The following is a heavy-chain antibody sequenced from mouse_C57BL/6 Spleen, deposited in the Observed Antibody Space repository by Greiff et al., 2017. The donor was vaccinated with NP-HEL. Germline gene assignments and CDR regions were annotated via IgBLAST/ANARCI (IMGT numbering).Heavy chain of an antibody. J-gene: IGHJ1*03. CDR1: GYSITSGYY. CDR2: ISYDGSN. D-gene: IGHD1-1*02. CDR3: ARALGSPYWYFDV. V-gene: IGHV3-6*01. Sequence: EVKLVESGPGLVKPSQSLSLTCSVTGYSITSGYYWNWIRQFPGNKLEWMGYISYDGSNNYNPSLKNRISITRDTSKNQFFLKLNSVTTEDTATYYCARALGSPYWYFDVWGTGTTVTVSS.